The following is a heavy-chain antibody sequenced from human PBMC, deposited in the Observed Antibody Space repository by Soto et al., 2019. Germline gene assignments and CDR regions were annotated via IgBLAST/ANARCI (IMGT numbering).Heavy chain of an antibody. CDR3: AKENYGSGWTLDS. Sequence: DVQLLESGGGVVQSGGSLRLSCSASGFAFSDYSMHWVRQAPGKGPEWVSAISGGGGNTYYAGSVNGRFTISRDNSRNTLYLQMHSLRDDDAALYYCAKENYGSGWTLDSWGQGTRATVSS. J-gene: IGHJ4*02. CDR1: GFAFSDYS. V-gene: IGHV3-23*01. CDR2: ISGGGGNT. D-gene: IGHD6-19*01.